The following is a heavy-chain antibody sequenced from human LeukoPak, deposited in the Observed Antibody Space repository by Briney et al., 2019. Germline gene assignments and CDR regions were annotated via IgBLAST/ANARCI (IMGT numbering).Heavy chain of an antibody. V-gene: IGHV4-4*07. CDR3: ARRYCSSTSCPFDY. J-gene: IGHJ4*02. CDR2: IYTSGST. D-gene: IGHD2-2*01. Sequence: SETLSLTCTVSGGSISSYYWSWIRQPAGKGLEWIGRIYTSGSTNYNPSLKSRVTMSVDTSKNQFSLKLSSVTAADTAVYYCARRYCSSTSCPFDYWGQGTLVTVSP. CDR1: GGSISSYY.